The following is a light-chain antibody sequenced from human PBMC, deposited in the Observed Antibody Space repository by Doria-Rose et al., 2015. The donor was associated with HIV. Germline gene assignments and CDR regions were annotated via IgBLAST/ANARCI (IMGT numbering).Light chain of an antibody. CDR3: QQYGTSRGA. J-gene: IGKJ5*01. V-gene: IGKV3-20*01. Sequence: TQSPGTLSLSPGDRATLSCRASQRVKSSYLAWYQQKPGQAPRLLIYDASTSDTGIPDRFSGSVSGTDFTLTISRLEPEDVAVYYCQQYGTSRGAFGQGTRLEIK. CDR1: QRVKSSY. CDR2: DAS.